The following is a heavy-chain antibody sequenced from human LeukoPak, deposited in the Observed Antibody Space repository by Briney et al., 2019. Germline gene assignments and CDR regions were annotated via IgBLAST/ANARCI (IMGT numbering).Heavy chain of an antibody. CDR1: GGSISSGDYY. CDR2: IYYSGNT. CDR3: ARDPPAYGDYSRGYGMDV. Sequence: PSETLSLTCPVSGGSISSGDYYWSWIRQPPWKGLEWIGYIYYSGNTYYNPSLKSRITISIDTSKNQFSLKLSSVTAADTAVYFCARDPPAYGDYSRGYGMDVWGRGTTVIVSS. V-gene: IGHV4-30-4*01. J-gene: IGHJ6*04. D-gene: IGHD4-17*01.